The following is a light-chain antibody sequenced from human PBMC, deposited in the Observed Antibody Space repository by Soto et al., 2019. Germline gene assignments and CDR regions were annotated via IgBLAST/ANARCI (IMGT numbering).Light chain of an antibody. CDR3: QQYSGYSLT. CDR1: QSVSSW. CDR2: KAS. V-gene: IGKV1-5*03. Sequence: DIQMTQSPSTLSASVGDRVTITCRASQSVSSWLAWYQQKPGKAPKLLIYKASSLESGVPSRFSGSESGTEFTLTISILQPDDFATYYCQQYSGYSLTFGGGTKVEIK. J-gene: IGKJ4*01.